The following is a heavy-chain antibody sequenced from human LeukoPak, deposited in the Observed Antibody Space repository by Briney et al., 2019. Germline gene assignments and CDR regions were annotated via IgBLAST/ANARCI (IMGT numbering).Heavy chain of an antibody. J-gene: IGHJ3*02. V-gene: IGHV4-59*01. CDR3: ARGRYDSKAFDI. CDR1: GGSISSYY. Sequence: SETLSLTCTVSGGSISSYYWSWIRQPPAKGLEWIGYIYYSGSTNYNPSLKSRVTISVDTSKNQFSLKLSSVTAADTAVYYCARGRYDSKAFDIWGQGTMVTVSS. CDR2: IYYSGST. D-gene: IGHD3-22*01.